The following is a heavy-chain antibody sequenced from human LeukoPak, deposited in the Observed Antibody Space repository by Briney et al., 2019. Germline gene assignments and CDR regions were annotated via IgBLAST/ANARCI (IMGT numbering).Heavy chain of an antibody. CDR2: SNYSGST. CDR3: VRVKFYSWIDY. D-gene: IGHD4-11*01. CDR1: GGSISRGGYY. J-gene: IGHJ4*02. V-gene: IGHV4-31*03. Sequence: SSETLSLTCTVSGGSISRGGYYWSWIRQHPGKGLEWIGYSNYSGSTYYNPSLKSRVTISVDTSKNRFSLKLSSVTAADTAVYYCVRVKFYSWIDYWGQGTLVTVSS.